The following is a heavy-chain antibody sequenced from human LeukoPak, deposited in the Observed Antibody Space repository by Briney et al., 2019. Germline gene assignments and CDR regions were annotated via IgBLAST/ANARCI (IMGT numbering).Heavy chain of an antibody. J-gene: IGHJ4*02. Sequence: GESLKISCQVSGYIFTNYWIGWVRQIPGKGLESTGIIYPADSDTTYSPSFEGQVTISADKSIDTVYLQWSSLKASDTATYYCARQSRDGSKTRGYYFDSWGQGTLVTVSS. CDR2: IYPADSDT. V-gene: IGHV5-51*01. D-gene: IGHD3-10*01. CDR1: GYIFTNYW. CDR3: ARQSRDGSKTRGYYFDS.